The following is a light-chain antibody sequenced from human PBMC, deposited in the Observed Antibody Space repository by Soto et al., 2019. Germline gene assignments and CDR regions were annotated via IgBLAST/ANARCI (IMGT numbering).Light chain of an antibody. J-gene: IGKJ1*01. CDR1: QGIRKD. CDR2: AAS. V-gene: IGKV1-17*01. Sequence: DIQMTQSPSTLSASEGDRVTISCRASQGIRKDLGWYQQKPGKAPKRLIYAASTLQSGVPSRFSGSGSGTEFTLTISSLQPEDFATYYCLQQNSNPLTFGQGTKVEIK. CDR3: LQQNSNPLT.